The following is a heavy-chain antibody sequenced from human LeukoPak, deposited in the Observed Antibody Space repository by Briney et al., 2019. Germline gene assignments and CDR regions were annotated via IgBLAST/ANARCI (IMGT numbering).Heavy chain of an antibody. Sequence: SETLSLTCSVSGDSISNYYWSWIRQPAGKGLEWIGHIYTTGSTKYNPSLMSRVTMSVDTSKNQFSLRLSFVTAADTAVYYCARGLRYDSSGYYYRGFAFDIWGQGTMVTVSS. V-gene: IGHV4-4*07. D-gene: IGHD3-22*01. CDR1: GDSISNYY. CDR2: IYTTGST. CDR3: ARGLRYDSSGYYYRGFAFDI. J-gene: IGHJ3*02.